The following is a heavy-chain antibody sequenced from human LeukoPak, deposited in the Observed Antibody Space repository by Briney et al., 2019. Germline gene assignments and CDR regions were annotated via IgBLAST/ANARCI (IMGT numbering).Heavy chain of an antibody. V-gene: IGHV4-59*01. CDR2: IHFSGRT. D-gene: IGHD3-3*01. J-gene: IGHJ4*02. CDR3: ARGFWSGFDY. CDR1: GGSMSGYY. Sequence: SETLSLTCSVSGGSMSGYYWNWMRQSPGKGLEWIGYIHFSGRTNYNPSLKSRVTILKDTSKKEFSLKMNSVTAADTAVYYCARGFWSGFDYWGQGTLVTVSS.